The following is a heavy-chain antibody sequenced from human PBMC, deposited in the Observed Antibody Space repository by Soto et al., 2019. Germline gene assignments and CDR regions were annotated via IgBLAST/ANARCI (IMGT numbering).Heavy chain of an antibody. Sequence: EVQLVESGGGLVQPGGSLRLSCAASGFTFSSYWIHGVRQAPGKGLVWVSRLKSDGSSTAYADSVKGRFTISRDNAKNTLYLQMNSLRAEDTAVYYCARAKGSWYFDLWGRGTLVTVSS. CDR2: LKSDGSST. V-gene: IGHV3-74*01. CDR1: GFTFSSYW. J-gene: IGHJ2*01. CDR3: ARAKGSWYFDL.